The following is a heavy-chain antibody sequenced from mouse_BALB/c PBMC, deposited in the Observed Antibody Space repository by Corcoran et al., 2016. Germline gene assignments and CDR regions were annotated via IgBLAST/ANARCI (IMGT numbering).Heavy chain of an antibody. CDR3: ARSLQDAY. CDR2: INTYTGEP. D-gene: IGHD2-10*01. J-gene: IGHJ3*01. V-gene: IGHV9-3-1*01. Sequence: QIQLVQSGPELKKPGETVKISCKASGHTFTNYGMNWVKQAPGKGLKWMGWINTYTGEPTYADDFKGRFAFSLETSASTAYLQINNLKNEDTATYFCARSLQDAYWGQGTLVTVSA. CDR1: GHTFTNYG.